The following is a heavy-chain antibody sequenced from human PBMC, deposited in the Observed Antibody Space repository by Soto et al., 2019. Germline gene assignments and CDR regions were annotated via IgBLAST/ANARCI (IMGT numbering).Heavy chain of an antibody. J-gene: IGHJ4*02. CDR2: IIPIFGTA. V-gene: IGHV1-69*13. CDR1: GGTFSSYA. D-gene: IGHD6-6*01. Sequence: ASVKVSCKASGGTFSSYAISWVREAPGQGLEWMGGIIPIFGTANYAQKFQGRVTITADESTSTAYMELSSLRSEDTAVYYCARGVAARHYFDYWGQGTLVTVYS. CDR3: ARGVAARHYFDY.